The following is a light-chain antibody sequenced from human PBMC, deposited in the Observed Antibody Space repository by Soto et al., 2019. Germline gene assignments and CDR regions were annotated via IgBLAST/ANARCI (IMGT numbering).Light chain of an antibody. CDR3: QQYGSSPMYT. V-gene: IGKV3-20*01. J-gene: IGKJ2*01. CDR1: QSVSSSY. CDR2: GAS. Sequence: EIVLTQSPGTLSLSPGERASLSCRASQSVSSSYLAWYQQNPGQAPRLLIYGASSRATGIPDRFSGSGSGTDFTLTISRLEPEDFAVYYCQQYGSSPMYTFXQGTKVDIK.